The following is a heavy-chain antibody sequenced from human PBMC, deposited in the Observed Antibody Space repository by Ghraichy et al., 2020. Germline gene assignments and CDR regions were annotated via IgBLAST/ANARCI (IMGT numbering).Heavy chain of an antibody. V-gene: IGHV3-7*03. J-gene: IGHJ4*02. CDR2: IKQDGSEK. D-gene: IGHD3-22*01. CDR1: GFTFSSYW. Sequence: GGSLRLSCAASGFTFSSYWMSWVRQAPGKGLEWVANIKQDGSEKYYVDSVKGRFTISRDNAKNSLYLQMNSLRAEDTAVYYCARDLVASRGSILFDYWGQGTLVTVSS. CDR3: ARDLVASRGSILFDY.